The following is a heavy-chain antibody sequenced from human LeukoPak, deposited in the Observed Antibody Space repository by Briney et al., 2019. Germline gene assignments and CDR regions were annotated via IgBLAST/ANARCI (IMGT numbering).Heavy chain of an antibody. V-gene: IGHV3-33*01. J-gene: IGHJ4*02. CDR1: GFSFDTYA. CDR3: AREIFGSGRYPDF. Sequence: GRSLRFSCAASGFSFDTYAMHWVRQAPGQGLEWVALIWHDGSHKFYSNSVRGQFTISRDNSKNTVYLQMNNLRPDDTSVYYCAREIFGSGRYPDFWGQGPLVTVSS. D-gene: IGHD3-10*01. CDR2: IWHDGSHK.